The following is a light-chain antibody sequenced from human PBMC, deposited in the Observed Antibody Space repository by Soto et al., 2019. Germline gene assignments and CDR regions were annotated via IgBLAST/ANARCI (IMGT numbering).Light chain of an antibody. CDR1: QSISTF. Sequence: DIQMTQSPSPLSASVGDRITITCRASQSISTFLNWYQQKPGKAPKLLIFAASTLQSGVTTRFSGSGSGTDFTLTISSLQPEDFATYYCQQSYSNPYTFGQGTKLEI. J-gene: IGKJ2*01. CDR3: QQSYSNPYT. V-gene: IGKV1-39*01. CDR2: AAS.